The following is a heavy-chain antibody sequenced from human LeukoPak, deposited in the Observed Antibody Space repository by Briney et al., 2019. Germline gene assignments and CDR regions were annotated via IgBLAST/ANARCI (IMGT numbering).Heavy chain of an antibody. Sequence: GWSLRLSCAASGFTFSSYEMNWVRQAPGKGLEWVSYISSSGSTIYYADSVKGRFTISRDNAKNSLYLQMNSLRAEDTAVYYCAKMGATTWSHEDYWGQGTLVTVSS. D-gene: IGHD1-26*01. V-gene: IGHV3-48*03. CDR3: AKMGATTWSHEDY. J-gene: IGHJ4*02. CDR1: GFTFSSYE. CDR2: ISSSGSTI.